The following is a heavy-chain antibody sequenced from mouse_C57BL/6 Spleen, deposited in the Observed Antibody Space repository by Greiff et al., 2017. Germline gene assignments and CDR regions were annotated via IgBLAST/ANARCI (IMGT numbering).Heavy chain of an antibody. CDR3: ASYDGNWEVY. CDR1: GFNIKDYY. V-gene: IGHV14-2*01. CDR2: IDPEDGET. J-gene: IGHJ2*01. Sequence: VQLKESGAELVKPGASVKLSCTASGFNIKDYYMHWVKQRTEQGLEWIGRIDPEDGETKYAPQFQGKATITADTSSNTAYLQLSSLTSEDTAVYYCASYDGNWEVYWGQGTTLTVSS. D-gene: IGHD2-3*01.